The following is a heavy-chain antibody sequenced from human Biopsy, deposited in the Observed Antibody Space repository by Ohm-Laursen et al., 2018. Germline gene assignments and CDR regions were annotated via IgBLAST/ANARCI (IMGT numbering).Heavy chain of an antibody. CDR3: ARAFRGQYFYYYYGLDV. D-gene: IGHD3-9*01. Sequence: GSLRLSCSASGFTFDDYGMHWVRQAPGKGLEWVSLISWDGSSRDYADSVKGRFTISRDNSKNSLYLQMNSLRAEDTALYYCARAFRGQYFYYYYGLDVWGQGTTVTVSS. CDR2: ISWDGSSR. CDR1: GFTFDDYG. J-gene: IGHJ6*02. V-gene: IGHV3-43D*04.